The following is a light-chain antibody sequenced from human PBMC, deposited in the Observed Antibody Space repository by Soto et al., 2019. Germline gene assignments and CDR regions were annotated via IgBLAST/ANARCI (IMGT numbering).Light chain of an antibody. V-gene: IGKV3-15*01. CDR2: AAT. J-gene: IGKJ2*01. CDR1: QTVHSN. CDR3: HQYNDWPVYT. Sequence: EIVMTQSPANLSVSPGGRATLSCRASQTVHSNLAWYQHKSGQAPRLLIYAATTRATGIPAKISGSGSGTNFTLTITGLQSEDYAVYFGHQYNDWPVYTFGPGTKLEIK.